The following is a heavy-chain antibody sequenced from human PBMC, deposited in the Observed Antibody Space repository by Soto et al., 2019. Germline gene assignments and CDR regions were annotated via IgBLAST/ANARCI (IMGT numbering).Heavy chain of an antibody. J-gene: IGHJ4*01. CDR1: GGSINDYY. V-gene: IGHV4-59*01. CDR2: GLRPDYT. CDR3: VAGPDRAKSAY. Sequence: QVQLQESGPGLVKPSETLPLTCTVSGGSINDYYWSWTRQPPGKGLEWIAYGLRPDYTGYNPSLRNRVTISSDTSKNQFSLRLISVTAADTAVYYCVAGPDRAKSAYWGQGTLVTVSS.